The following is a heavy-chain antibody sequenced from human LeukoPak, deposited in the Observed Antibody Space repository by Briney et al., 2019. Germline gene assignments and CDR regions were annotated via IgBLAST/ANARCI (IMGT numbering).Heavy chain of an antibody. V-gene: IGHV3-7*04. Sequence: GGSLRLSSAASGFTFSNYWMSWVRQAPGKGLEWMASIDQYGRAKYYVDSVRGRFTFSRDNTKNSLHLQMNSLRAEDTAVYYCARADSYGSILDYWGQGTRVIDSS. CDR2: IDQYGRAK. J-gene: IGHJ4*02. D-gene: IGHD5-18*01. CDR3: ARADSYGSILDY. CDR1: GFTFSNYW.